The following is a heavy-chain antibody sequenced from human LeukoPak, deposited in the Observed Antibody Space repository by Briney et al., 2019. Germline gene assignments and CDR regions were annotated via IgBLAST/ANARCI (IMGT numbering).Heavy chain of an antibody. CDR3: AKTGGSGTYAFDI. CDR1: GFTFDDYA. Sequence: GGSLRLSCAASGFTFDDYAMHWVRQAPGKGLEWVSGISWNSGSIGYADSVKGRFTISRDNAKNSLYLQMNSLRAEDTALYYCAKTGGSGTYAFDIWGQGTMVTVSS. D-gene: IGHD3-10*01. CDR2: ISWNSGSI. J-gene: IGHJ3*02. V-gene: IGHV3-9*01.